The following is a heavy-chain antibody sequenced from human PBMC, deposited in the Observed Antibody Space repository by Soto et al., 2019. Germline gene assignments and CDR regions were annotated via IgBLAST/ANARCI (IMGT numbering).Heavy chain of an antibody. D-gene: IGHD3-22*01. CDR2: INPSGGST. Sequence: GASVKVSCKASGYTFNIYYIHWVRQAPGQGIEWMGTINPSGGSTSYAQKFQGRVTMTRDTSTSTVYMELSSLRSEDTAVYYCARDRDYYDSSGFYGGFDIWGQGTVVTVSS. CDR3: ARDRDYYDSSGFYGGFDI. V-gene: IGHV1-46*02. CDR1: GYTFNIYY. J-gene: IGHJ3*02.